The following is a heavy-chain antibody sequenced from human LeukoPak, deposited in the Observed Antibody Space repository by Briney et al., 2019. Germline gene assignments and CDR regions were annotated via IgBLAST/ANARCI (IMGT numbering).Heavy chain of an antibody. CDR3: ARSERGYSYGYWFDP. CDR1: GGSISSSNW. V-gene: IGHV4-4*02. Sequence: SETLSLTCAVSGGSISSSNWWSWVRQPPGKGLEWIGEIYHSGSTNYNPSLKSRVTISVDKSKNQFSLKLSSVTAADTAVYYCARSERGYSYGYWFDPWGQGTLVTVSS. J-gene: IGHJ5*02. CDR2: IYHSGST. D-gene: IGHD5-18*01.